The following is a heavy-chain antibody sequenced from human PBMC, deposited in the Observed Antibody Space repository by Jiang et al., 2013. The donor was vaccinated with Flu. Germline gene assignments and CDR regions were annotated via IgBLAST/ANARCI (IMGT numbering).Heavy chain of an antibody. D-gene: IGHD2-15*01. CDR2: IYPGDSDT. Sequence: QLVESGAEVKKPGESLKISCKGSGYSFTSYWIGWVRQMPGKGLEWMGIIYPGDSDTRYSPSFQGQVTISADKSISTAYLQWSSLKASDTAMYYCAREYCSGGSCYPNFAEYFQHWGQGTLVTVSS. CDR1: GYSFTSYW. CDR3: AREYCSGGSCYPNFAEYFQH. V-gene: IGHV5-51*01. J-gene: IGHJ1*01.